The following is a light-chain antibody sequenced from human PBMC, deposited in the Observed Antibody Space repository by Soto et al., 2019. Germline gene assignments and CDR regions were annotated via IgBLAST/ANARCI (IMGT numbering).Light chain of an antibody. CDR3: PQSYSTPST. J-gene: IGKJ2*01. CDR2: PIS. V-gene: IGKV1-39*01. CDR1: QRIGTY. Sequence: IQMTQSPSSLSASVGDRVTITCRASQRIGTYLNWYQQRPGKAPKLLISPISTLQRGVLSRFSGSGSGTDFTLTIIRLQPEDFATYYCPQSYSTPSTFGQGTKMEIK.